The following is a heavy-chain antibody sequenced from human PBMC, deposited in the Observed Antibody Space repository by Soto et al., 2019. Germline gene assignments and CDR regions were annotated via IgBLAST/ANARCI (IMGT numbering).Heavy chain of an antibody. V-gene: IGHV1-3*01. CDR3: ARDRGAVDGKHWYFDL. CDR2: INAGNGNT. CDR1: GYTFTSYA. D-gene: IGHD6-19*01. Sequence: QVQLVQSGAEVKKPGASVKVSCKASGYTFTSYAMHWVRQAPGQRLERMGWINAGNGNTKYSQKFQGRVTITRDTSASTAYMELSSLRSEDTAVYYCARDRGAVDGKHWYFDLWGLGTLVTVSS. J-gene: IGHJ2*01.